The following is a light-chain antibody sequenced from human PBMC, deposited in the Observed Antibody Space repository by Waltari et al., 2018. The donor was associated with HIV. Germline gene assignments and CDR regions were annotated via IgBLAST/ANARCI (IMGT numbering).Light chain of an antibody. Sequence: DIQMTKTQSYLSASVGDRGTITCRASQSISSYLNWYQQKPGKAPNLLIYAASSLQSGVPSRFSGIGSVTDFTLTIRSLQPEDCATYYCQQSYSTPPSFCQGTKLEIK. CDR3: QQSYSTPPS. CDR2: AAS. J-gene: IGKJ2*03. V-gene: IGKV1-39*01. CDR1: QSISSY.